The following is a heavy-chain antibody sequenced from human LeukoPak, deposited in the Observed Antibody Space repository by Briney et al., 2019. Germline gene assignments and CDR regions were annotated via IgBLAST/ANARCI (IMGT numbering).Heavy chain of an antibody. CDR3: ARRTGNYFDY. Sequence: GESLKISCQGSGYRFTSYWIGWVRQMPEKGLEWMGILYPGDSDTRYSSSFQGQVTISADKSISTAYLQWSSLKASDTAMYYCARRTGNYFDYWGQGTLVTVSS. J-gene: IGHJ4*02. CDR1: GYRFTSYW. CDR2: LYPGDSDT. D-gene: IGHD1/OR15-1a*01. V-gene: IGHV5-51*01.